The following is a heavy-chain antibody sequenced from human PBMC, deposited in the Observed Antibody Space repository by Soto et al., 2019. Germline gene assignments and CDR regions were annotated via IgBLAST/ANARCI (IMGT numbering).Heavy chain of an antibody. D-gene: IGHD3-10*01. CDR1: GFTVSSNY. J-gene: IGHJ4*02. CDR3: ARGLPSMTHYGEYYFDS. CDR2: IYSGGST. Sequence: EVQVVESGGGLIQPGGSLRLSCAASGFTVSSNYMSWVRQAPGKGLEWVSVIYSGGSTYHADSVRGRFTISRDNSKNTLYLQMNSLRAEDTAVYYCARGLPSMTHYGEYYFDSWGQGTLVTVSS. V-gene: IGHV3-53*01.